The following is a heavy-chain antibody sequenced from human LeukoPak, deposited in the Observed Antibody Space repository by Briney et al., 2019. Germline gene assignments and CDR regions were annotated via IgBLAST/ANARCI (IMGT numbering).Heavy chain of an antibody. CDR3: ARDSSPWYYYDRSGSNGFDP. J-gene: IGHJ5*02. D-gene: IGHD3-22*01. V-gene: IGHV3-30-3*01. CDR1: GFTSSSYA. Sequence: GGSLRLSCAASGFTSSSYAIHWVRQAPGKGLEWVAVIAYDGGNKYYVDSVKGRFTISRDNSKNTLFLQMNSLRAEDTAVYYCARDSSPWYYYDRSGSNGFDPWGQGTLVTVSS. CDR2: IAYDGGNK.